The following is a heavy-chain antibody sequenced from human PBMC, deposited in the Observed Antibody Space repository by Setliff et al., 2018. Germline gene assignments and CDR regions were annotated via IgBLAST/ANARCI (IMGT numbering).Heavy chain of an antibody. CDR2: IKQDASEK. CDR1: GFTFSNFW. CDR3: ARKSGSYYFNAFDL. J-gene: IGHJ3*01. V-gene: IGHV3-7*01. D-gene: IGHD1-26*01. Sequence: PGESLTISCAASGFTFSNFWMSWGRQAPGKGLEWVANIKQDASEKYYVDSVKGRFTISRDNAKNSLYLQMNSLRAEDTAVYYCARKSGSYYFNAFDLWGQGTMVTVSS.